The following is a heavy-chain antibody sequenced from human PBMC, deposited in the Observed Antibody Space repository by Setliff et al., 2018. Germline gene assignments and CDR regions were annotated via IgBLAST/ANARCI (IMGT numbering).Heavy chain of an antibody. CDR1: GGSFSGYF. CDR2: VNDSGSA. J-gene: IGHJ4*02. D-gene: IGHD5-12*01. CDR3: ARASIIRGYSGYDRYEGGNYFDY. V-gene: IGHV4-34*01. Sequence: SQTLSLTCDVFGGSFSGYFWAWIRQSPGKGLEWIGDVNDSGSANYKPSLKSRLTISRDTSKNQLSLNLSSVTAADTAVYYCARASIIRGYSGYDRYEGGNYFDYWGQGTLVTVSS.